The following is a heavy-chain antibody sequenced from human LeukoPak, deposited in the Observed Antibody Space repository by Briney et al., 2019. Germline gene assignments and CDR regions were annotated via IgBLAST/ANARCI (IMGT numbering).Heavy chain of an antibody. CDR3: AKDKRYYYDSSGYYYAFDY. CDR2: ISGSGGST. J-gene: IGHJ4*02. Sequence: GGSLRLSCAASGFTFDDYGMSWVRQAPGKGLEWVSAISGSGGSTYYADSVKGRFTISRDNSKNTLYLQMNSLRAEDTAVYYCAKDKRYYYDSSGYYYAFDYWGQGTLVTVSS. V-gene: IGHV3-23*01. CDR1: GFTFDDYG. D-gene: IGHD3-22*01.